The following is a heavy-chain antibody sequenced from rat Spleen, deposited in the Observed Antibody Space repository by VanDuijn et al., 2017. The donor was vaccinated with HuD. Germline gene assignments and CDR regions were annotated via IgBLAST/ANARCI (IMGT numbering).Heavy chain of an antibody. CDR3: TSPGY. CDR2: IWTGGST. Sequence: QVQLKESGPGLVQPSQTLSLTCTVSGFSLTSYNVHWVRQPTGKGLEWMGVIWTGGSTDYNSALKSRLSISRDTSKSQVFLKMNSLRSEDTATYYCTSPGYWGQGVMVTVSS. J-gene: IGHJ2*01. CDR1: GFSLTSYN. D-gene: IGHD1-4*01. V-gene: IGHV2-30*01.